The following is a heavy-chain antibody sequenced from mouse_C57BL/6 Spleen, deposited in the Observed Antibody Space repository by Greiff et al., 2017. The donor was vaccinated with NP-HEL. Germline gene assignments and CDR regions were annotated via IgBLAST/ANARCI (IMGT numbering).Heavy chain of an antibody. CDR1: GFSLTSYG. CDR2: IWSDGST. V-gene: IGHV2-6*03. D-gene: IGHD4-1*01. Sequence: VQLKESGPGLVAPSQSLSITCTVSGFSLTSYGVHWVRQPPGKGLEWLVVIWSDGSTTYNSALKSRLSISKDNSKSQVFLKMNSLQTDDTAMYYCARTGTRVYYAMDYWGQGTSVTVSS. J-gene: IGHJ4*01. CDR3: ARTGTRVYYAMDY.